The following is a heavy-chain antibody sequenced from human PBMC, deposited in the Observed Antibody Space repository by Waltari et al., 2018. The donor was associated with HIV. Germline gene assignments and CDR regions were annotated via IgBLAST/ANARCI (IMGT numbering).Heavy chain of an antibody. CDR1: GGSFSNYY. Sequence: QVQLQQWGAGLLKPSETLSLKCAVYGGSFSNYYWTWIRQTPGKGLEWIGEINHSGTTDYNPSLKSRLTMSIDTSKSQFSLKLSSVTAADTGIYYCARHRFMRGNSGWYFLYWGQGTQVTVSS. J-gene: IGHJ4*02. V-gene: IGHV4-34*02. D-gene: IGHD6-19*01. CDR2: INHSGTT. CDR3: ARHRFMRGNSGWYFLY.